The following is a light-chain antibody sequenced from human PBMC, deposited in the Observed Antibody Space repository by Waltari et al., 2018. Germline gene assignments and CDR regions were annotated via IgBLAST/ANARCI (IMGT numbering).Light chain of an antibody. CDR1: SSPIGNTY. CDR3: GTWDSSLSGAV. V-gene: IGLV1-51*02. J-gene: IGLJ7*01. CDR2: ENT. Sequence: QSALTPPPSVSAAPGRRVAISCSGGSSPIGNTYVSWYRQLPGTAPKLLIYENTERPSGIPGRFSGSKSGTSATLDITGLQAGDEADYYCGTWDSSLSGAVFGGGTHLTVL.